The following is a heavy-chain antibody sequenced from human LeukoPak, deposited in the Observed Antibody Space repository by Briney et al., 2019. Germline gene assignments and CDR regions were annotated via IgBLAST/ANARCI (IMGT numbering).Heavy chain of an antibody. J-gene: IGHJ4*02. D-gene: IGHD3-10*01. CDR1: GGTFSSYA. V-gene: IGHV1-69*01. CDR3: ASPGSGSYILRY. Sequence: SVKVSCKASGGTFSSYAISWVRQAPGQGLGWMGGIIPIFGTANYAQKFQGRVTITADESTSTAYMELSSLRSEDTAVYYCASPGSGSYILRYWGQGTLVTVSS. CDR2: IIPIFGTA.